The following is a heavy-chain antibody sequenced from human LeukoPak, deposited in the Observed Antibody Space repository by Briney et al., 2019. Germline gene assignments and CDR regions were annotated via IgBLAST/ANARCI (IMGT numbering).Heavy chain of an antibody. CDR3: ASGVVFYDSSGSHFEY. V-gene: IGHV3-48*02. CDR1: GFTFSSYS. CDR2: IRSSISTI. J-gene: IGHJ4*02. Sequence: PGGSLRLSCAASGFTFSSYSMNWVRQAPGKGLEWGSYIRSSISTIYYADLVKVRFTISRDNAKNSLYLQMNSLRDEDTAVYYCASGVVFYDSSGSHFEYWGQGTLVTVSS. D-gene: IGHD3-22*01.